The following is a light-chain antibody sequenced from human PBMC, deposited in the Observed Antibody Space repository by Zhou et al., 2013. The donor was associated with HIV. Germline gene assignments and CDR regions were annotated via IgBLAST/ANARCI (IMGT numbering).Light chain of an antibody. J-gene: IGKJ4*01. CDR1: QSVSSSF. CDR3: QQYGSSPYT. V-gene: IGKV3-20*01. Sequence: EFVLTQSPGTLSLSPGERATLSCRASQSVSSSFLAWYQQRPGQAPGLLIYGASSRATGIPDRFSGSGSGTDFTLTISRLEPEDFAVYYCQQYGSSPYTFGGGTKVEIK. CDR2: GAS.